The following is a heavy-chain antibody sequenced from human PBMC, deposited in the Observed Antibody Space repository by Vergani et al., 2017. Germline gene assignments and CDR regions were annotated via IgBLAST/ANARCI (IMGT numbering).Heavy chain of an antibody. D-gene: IGHD2-8*01. CDR2: IWYDGSKE. Sequence: GQLVESGGGVVQPGRSLRLSCAGSGFTLSSHAMHWVRQAPGKGLEWVAFIWYDGSKEYYADSVKGRFTISRDNSKNTLYLQMNNLRAADTAVYYCARSGYCAHGVCYMTYYYYMDVWGKGTAVTVSS. CDR3: ARSGYCAHGVCYMTYYYYMDV. J-gene: IGHJ6*03. CDR1: GFTLSSHA. V-gene: IGHV3-33*01.